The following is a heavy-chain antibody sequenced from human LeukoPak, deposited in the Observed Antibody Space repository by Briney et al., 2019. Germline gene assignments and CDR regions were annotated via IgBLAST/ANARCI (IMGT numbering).Heavy chain of an antibody. J-gene: IGHJ4*02. CDR1: GFTFDDYS. CDR2: ISWNGGRT. Sequence: SGGSLRLSCAASGFTFDDYSMHWVRQAPGKGLEWVSLISWNGGRTYYADSVKGRFTISRGNSKNSLYLQMNSLRAEDTALYYCAKDGKNYFDYWGQGSLVTVSS. CDR3: AKDGKNYFDY. V-gene: IGHV3-43D*03.